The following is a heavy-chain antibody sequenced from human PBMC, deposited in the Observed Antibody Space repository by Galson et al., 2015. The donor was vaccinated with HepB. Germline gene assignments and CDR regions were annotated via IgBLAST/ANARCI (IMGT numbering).Heavy chain of an antibody. J-gene: IGHJ4*02. CDR1: GFTFSNAW. D-gene: IGHD3-10*01. Sequence: SLRLSCAASGFTFSNAWMSWVRQAPGKGLEWVGRIKSKTDGGTTDYAAPVKGRFTISRDDSKNTLYLQMNSLKTEDTAVYYCTTELLWFGELWDYWGQGTLVTVSS. CDR3: TTELLWFGELWDY. CDR2: IKSKTDGGTT. V-gene: IGHV3-15*01.